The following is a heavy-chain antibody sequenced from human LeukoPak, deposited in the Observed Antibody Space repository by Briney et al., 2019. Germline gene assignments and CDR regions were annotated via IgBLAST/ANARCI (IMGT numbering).Heavy chain of an antibody. J-gene: IGHJ6*02. Sequence: GGFLRLSCVVSGFTFSSYEMNWVRQAPGKGLEWVSYISSSGSTIYYADSVKGRFTISRDNAKNSLYLQMNSLRAEDTAVYYCACGWLGYYYGMDVWGQGTTVTVSS. CDR2: ISSSGSTI. D-gene: IGHD6-19*01. CDR1: GFTFSSYE. CDR3: ACGWLGYYYGMDV. V-gene: IGHV3-48*03.